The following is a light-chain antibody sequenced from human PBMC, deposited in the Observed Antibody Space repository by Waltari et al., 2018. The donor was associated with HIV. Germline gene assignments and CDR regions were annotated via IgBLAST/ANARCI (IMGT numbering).Light chain of an antibody. V-gene: IGLV2-14*01. CDR3: TSYISSASPV. J-gene: IGLJ3*02. Sequence: QSALTQPASVSGSPGQSITISCTAPRFDASAYKYVSWFQHHPGKAPKVIIYEVNNRPSGVSSRFSGSKSASGASLTISGLQPEDEATYFCTSYISSASPVFGGGTKVTVL. CDR1: RFDASAYKY. CDR2: EVN.